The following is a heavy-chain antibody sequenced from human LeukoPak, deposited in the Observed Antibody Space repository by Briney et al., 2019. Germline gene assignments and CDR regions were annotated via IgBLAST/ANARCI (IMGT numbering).Heavy chain of an antibody. CDR3: ARGSGHYDVDD. CDR2: IIPVLGIT. CDR1: GGSFSNYA. J-gene: IGHJ4*02. V-gene: IGHV1-69*04. Sequence: ASVKVSCKTSGGSFSNYAIVWVRQAPGEGPEWIGRIIPVLGITTYAQHFQGRVTITADKSTSTAFMEVRSLTSEDTAVYYCARGSGHYDVDDWGQGTLVTV. D-gene: IGHD3-3*01.